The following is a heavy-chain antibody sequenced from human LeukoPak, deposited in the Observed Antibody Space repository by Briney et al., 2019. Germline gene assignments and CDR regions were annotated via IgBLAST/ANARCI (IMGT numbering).Heavy chain of an antibody. Sequence: SETLSLTCTVSGGSISSSSYYWGWIRQPPGKGLEWIGSIYYSGSTYYNPSLKSRVTISVDTSKNQFSLKLSSVTAADTAVYYCARGSTTVTTYWFDPWGQGTLVTVSS. D-gene: IGHD4-17*01. V-gene: IGHV4-39*07. CDR1: GGSISSSSYY. CDR2: IYYSGST. CDR3: ARGSTTVTTYWFDP. J-gene: IGHJ5*02.